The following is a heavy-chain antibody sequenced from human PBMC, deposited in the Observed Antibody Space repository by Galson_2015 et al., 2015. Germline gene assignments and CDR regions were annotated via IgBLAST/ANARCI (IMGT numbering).Heavy chain of an antibody. V-gene: IGHV4-59*02. CDR3: ARDWDGSCRYSVP. CDR1: GGSDRISY. J-gene: IGHJ5*02. CDR2: TYYSGSA. Sequence: LSLTCSVSGGSDRISYWEWIRPAPWTALAWIGFTYYSGSANINQSFKSRVTMSVDTSKNQVSLKLNSVTPADTAVYYCARDWDGSCRYSVPWGQGTLVTVSS. D-gene: IGHD3-10*01.